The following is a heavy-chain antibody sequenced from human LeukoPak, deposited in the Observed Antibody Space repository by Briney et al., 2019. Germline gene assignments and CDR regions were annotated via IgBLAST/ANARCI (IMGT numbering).Heavy chain of an antibody. CDR1: GFTFSSYA. J-gene: IGHJ5*02. CDR3: ARGSGSSTRGWFDP. CDR2: ISGSGGST. D-gene: IGHD6-13*01. V-gene: IGHV3-23*01. Sequence: GGSLRLSCAASGFTFSSYAMSWVRRAPGKGLEWVSAISGSGGSTYYADSVKGRFTISRDNSKNTLYLQMNSLRGEDTSVYYCARGSGSSTRGWFDPWGQGTLVTVSS.